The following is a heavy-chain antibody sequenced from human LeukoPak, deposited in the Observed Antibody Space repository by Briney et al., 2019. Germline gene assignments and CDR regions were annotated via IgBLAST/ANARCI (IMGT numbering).Heavy chain of an antibody. CDR3: AISTSNKDFDY. Sequence: GGSLRLSCAVSEITASSNYMSWVRQAPGKGLQCVSVIYTGGSTYYADSVKGRFTICRDNSRNTLYLQMNSLRAEDTALYYCAISTSNKDFDYWGQGTLVTVSA. J-gene: IGHJ4*02. CDR1: EITASSNY. V-gene: IGHV3-66*02. CDR2: IYTGGST. D-gene: IGHD3-3*02.